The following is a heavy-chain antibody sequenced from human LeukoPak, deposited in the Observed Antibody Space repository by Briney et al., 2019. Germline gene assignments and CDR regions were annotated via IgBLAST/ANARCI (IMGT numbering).Heavy chain of an antibody. J-gene: IGHJ6*03. V-gene: IGHV3-30*02. CDR2: IRYDGSNK. CDR3: ARDPYSGNYGNYYYYYMDV. D-gene: IGHD1-26*01. Sequence: GGSLRLSCAASGFTFSSYGMHWVRQAPGKGLEWVAFIRYDGSNKYYADSVKGRFTISRDNSKNTLYLQMNSLGPEDTAVYYCARDPYSGNYGNYYYYYMDVWGKGTTVTISS. CDR1: GFTFSSYG.